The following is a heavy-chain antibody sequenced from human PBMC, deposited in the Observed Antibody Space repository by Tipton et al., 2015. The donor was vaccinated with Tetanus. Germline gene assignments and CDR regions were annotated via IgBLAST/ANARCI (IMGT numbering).Heavy chain of an antibody. J-gene: IGHJ5*02. CDR2: ISGSGGST. D-gene: IGHD1-26*01. CDR3: AREGSSGWFDP. V-gene: IGHV3-23*01. Sequence: SLRLSCAASGFTFSSYAMSWVRQAPGKGLEWVSAISGSGGSTYYADSVKGRFTISRDSAKNSLYLQMNSLRADDTALYYCAREGSSGWFDPWGRGTLVTVSS. CDR1: GFTFSSYA.